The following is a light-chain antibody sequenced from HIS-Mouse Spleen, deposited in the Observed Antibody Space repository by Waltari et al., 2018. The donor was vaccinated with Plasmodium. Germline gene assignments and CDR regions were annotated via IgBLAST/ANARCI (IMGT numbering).Light chain of an antibody. CDR2: GGS. Sequence: EIVLTQSPGTLSLSPGERATLSCRASKSVSSSYLAWYQQKPGQAPRLLIYGGSSRATGIPDRFSGSGSGTDFTLTISRLEPEDFAVDYCQQYGSSPYTFGQGTKLEIK. CDR3: QQYGSSPYT. J-gene: IGKJ2*01. CDR1: KSVSSSY. V-gene: IGKV3-20*01.